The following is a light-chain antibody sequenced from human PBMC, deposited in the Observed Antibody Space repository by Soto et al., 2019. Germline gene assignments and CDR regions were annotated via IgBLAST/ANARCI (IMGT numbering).Light chain of an antibody. Sequence: EIVLTQSPATLSLSPGERATLSCRASQSVSSYLAWYQHKPGQAPRLLIYDASTRATGTPDRFSGSGSGTDFTLTIRRLEPEDFALYYCQQYGDSRQVTFGGGTKVDIK. CDR3: QQYGDSRQVT. CDR1: QSVSSY. V-gene: IGKV3-20*01. J-gene: IGKJ4*01. CDR2: DAS.